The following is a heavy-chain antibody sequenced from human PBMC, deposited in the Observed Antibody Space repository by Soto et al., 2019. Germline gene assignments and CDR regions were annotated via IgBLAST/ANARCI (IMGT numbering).Heavy chain of an antibody. J-gene: IGHJ4*02. Sequence: QVQLVQSGAEVKKPGASVKVSCKASGYTFTNYGISWVRQAPGQGLEWMGWISTYNGNTNYAQKLQGRVTMTTETSTNIAYMELRSLRSDDTAVYYCARVDVTIFGVVIMPFDYWGQGTLVTVSS. D-gene: IGHD3-3*01. CDR1: GYTFTNYG. CDR3: ARVDVTIFGVVIMPFDY. V-gene: IGHV1-18*01. CDR2: ISTYNGNT.